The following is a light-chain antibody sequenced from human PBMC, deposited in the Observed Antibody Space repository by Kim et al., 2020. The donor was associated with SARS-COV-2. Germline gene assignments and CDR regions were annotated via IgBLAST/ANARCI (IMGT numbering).Light chain of an antibody. J-gene: IGKJ2*01. CDR2: DAS. CDR1: QDITNC. V-gene: IGKV1-33*01. Sequence: DIQMTQSPSSLSASVGDRVTITCQASQDITNCLNWYQQRPGKAPRLLIYDASNLEAGVPSRFSGSGSGTEFTFTITSLQPEDVATYYCQQCAHPHTVGQGTKLEI. CDR3: QQCAHPHT.